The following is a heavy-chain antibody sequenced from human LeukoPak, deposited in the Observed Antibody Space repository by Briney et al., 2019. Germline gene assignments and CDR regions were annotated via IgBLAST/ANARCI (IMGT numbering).Heavy chain of an antibody. J-gene: IGHJ4*02. CDR2: VYYSGST. D-gene: IGHD7-27*01. CDR1: SGFITAYY. CDR3: ATNTGTVFDY. V-gene: IGHV4-59*01. Sequence: SETLSLTCSVSSGFITAYYWSWLRQPPGRGLEWIGYVYYSGSTEYNPSLRSRVTISLDMSTHQFSLNLTSVTAADTAVYYCATNTGTVFDYWGQGALVTVSS.